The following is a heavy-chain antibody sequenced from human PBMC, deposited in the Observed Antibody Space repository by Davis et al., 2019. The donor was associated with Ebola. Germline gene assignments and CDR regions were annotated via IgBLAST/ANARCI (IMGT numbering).Heavy chain of an antibody. CDR3: ARAPIAGAGTRWGTRWFDP. CDR1: GVSISPHY. V-gene: IGHV4-59*11. Sequence: PSETLSLTCTVSGVSISPHYWNWIRQPPGKGLEWIGSVYYSGYTNYSPSLKSRVTISIDTSKNNFSLRLRSVTAADTAVYYCARAPIAGAGTRWGTRWFDPWGQGTLVSVSS. CDR2: VYYSGYT. D-gene: IGHD6-13*01. J-gene: IGHJ5*02.